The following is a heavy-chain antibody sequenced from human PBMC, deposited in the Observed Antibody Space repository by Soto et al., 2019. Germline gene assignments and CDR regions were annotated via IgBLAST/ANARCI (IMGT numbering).Heavy chain of an antibody. CDR2: ISYDGSNK. V-gene: IGHV3-30-3*01. CDR3: ARAIDSSGYYYYSGIEV. CDR1: GFTFSSYA. D-gene: IGHD3-22*01. J-gene: IGHJ6*02. Sequence: QVQLVESGGGVVQPGRSLRLSCAASGFTFSSYAMHWVRQAPGKGLEWVAVISYDGSNKYYADSVKGRFTISRDNSKNTLYLQMNSLRAEDTAVYYCARAIDSSGYYYYSGIEVWGQGTTVTVSS.